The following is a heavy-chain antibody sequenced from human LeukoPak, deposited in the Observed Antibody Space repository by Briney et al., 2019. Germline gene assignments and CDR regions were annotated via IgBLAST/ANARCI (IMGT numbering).Heavy chain of an antibody. CDR1: GYTFTSYY. V-gene: IGHV1-46*01. J-gene: IGHJ4*02. Sequence: ASVKVSCKASGYTFTSYYMHWVRQAPGQGLEWMGIINPSGGSTSYAQKFQGRVTMTRDTSTSTAYMELSRLRSDDTAVYYCARGVSGHWNYGSEFDYWGQGTLVTVSS. D-gene: IGHD1-7*01. CDR3: ARGVSGHWNYGSEFDY. CDR2: INPSGGST.